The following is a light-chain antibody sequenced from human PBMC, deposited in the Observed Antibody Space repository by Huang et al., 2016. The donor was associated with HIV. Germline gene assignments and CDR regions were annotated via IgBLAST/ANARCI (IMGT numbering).Light chain of an antibody. Sequence: EIVLTQSPATLSLSPGESATLSCRTSKSVFIYLAWYQQRPGKAPRLLIYAASNRSTGVSARFSGSGSGTDFALTISSLESEDFAVYYCQQRSAWPRTFGQGTKLEI. CDR1: KSVFIY. CDR2: AAS. V-gene: IGKV3-11*01. CDR3: QQRSAWPRT. J-gene: IGKJ2*01.